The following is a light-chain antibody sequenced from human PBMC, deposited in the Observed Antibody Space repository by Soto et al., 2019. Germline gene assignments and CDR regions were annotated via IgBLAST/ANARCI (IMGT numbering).Light chain of an antibody. CDR3: QHFNSYPWT. Sequence: DIQLTQSPSCLSASVGDIFTITCRASQSISSWLAWYQQKPGKAPKLLINKASSLESGVPSRFSGSGSGTEFTLTISSLQPDDFATYYCQHFNSYPWTFGQGTKVDI. J-gene: IGKJ1*01. CDR1: QSISSW. V-gene: IGKV1-5*03. CDR2: KAS.